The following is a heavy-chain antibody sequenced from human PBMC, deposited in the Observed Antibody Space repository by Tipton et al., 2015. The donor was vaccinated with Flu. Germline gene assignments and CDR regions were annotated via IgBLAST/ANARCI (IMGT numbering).Heavy chain of an antibody. CDR1: GFTFGDYA. CDR2: IRSKAYGGTT. D-gene: IGHD3-10*01. V-gene: IGHV3-49*03. Sequence: SLRLSCTASGFTFGDYAMSWFRQAPGKGLEWVGFIRSKAYGGTTEYAASVKGRFTISRDDSKSIAYLQMNSLKTEDTAVYYCTRGQYYYGSASLVGYFDYWGQGTLVTVSS. CDR3: TRGQYYYGSASLVGYFDY. J-gene: IGHJ4*02.